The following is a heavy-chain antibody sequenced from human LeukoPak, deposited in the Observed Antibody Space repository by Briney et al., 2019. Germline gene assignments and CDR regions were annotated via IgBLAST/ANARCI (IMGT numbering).Heavy chain of an antibody. V-gene: IGHV3-48*03. CDR1: GFTFSSYE. CDR2: ISDSGSTI. CDR3: ARNLDFDSSGYPFDY. Sequence: GGSLRLSCAASGFTFSSYEMNWVRQTPGKGLERLSYISDSGSTIYYADSVKGRFTISRDNAKNSLYLQMNSLRAEDTAVYFCARNLDFDSSGYPFDYWGQGTLVTVSS. J-gene: IGHJ4*02. D-gene: IGHD3-22*01.